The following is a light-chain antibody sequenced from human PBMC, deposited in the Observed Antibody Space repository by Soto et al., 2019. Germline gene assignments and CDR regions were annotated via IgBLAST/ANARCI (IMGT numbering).Light chain of an antibody. Sequence: QSALTQPASVSGSPGQSITISCTGTSSDVGGYNYVSWYQQHPGKAPKLMIYEVSNRPSGVSNRFSGSKSGNTASLTISGLQDEDEADYYCSSYTSSSPLVFGTGTKLTVL. CDR2: EVS. CDR3: SSYTSSSPLV. J-gene: IGLJ1*01. CDR1: SSDVGGYNY. V-gene: IGLV2-14*01.